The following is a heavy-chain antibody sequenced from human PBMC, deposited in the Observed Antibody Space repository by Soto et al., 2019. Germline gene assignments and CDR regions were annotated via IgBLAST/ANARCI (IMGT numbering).Heavy chain of an antibody. J-gene: IGHJ4*02. CDR3: SKLVESSTRH. CDR1: GFTFSSYS. V-gene: IGHV3-23*01. CDR2: ISDSGVGT. D-gene: IGHD6-6*01. Sequence: GGSLRLSCAASGFTFSSYSMNWVRQAPGKGLEWVSAISDSGVGTYYADSVKGRFTISRDNSKNTLYLQMNSLRAEDTAVYYCSKLVESSTRHWGQGTLVTVSS.